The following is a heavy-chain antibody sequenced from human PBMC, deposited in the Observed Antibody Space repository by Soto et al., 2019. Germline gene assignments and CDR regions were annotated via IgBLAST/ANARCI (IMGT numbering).Heavy chain of an antibody. V-gene: IGHV3-30*18. CDR3: AKSPNFYCSSPNCYKYYFDY. CDR1: GFTFNTYG. J-gene: IGHJ4*02. D-gene: IGHD2-2*02. CDR2: ISYDGSDK. Sequence: GGSLRLSCAASGFTFNTYGMHWVRQAPGKGLEWVAVISYDGSDKFYADSVKGRFTISRDNSKNALYLQMSSLRPEDTAIYYCAKSPNFYCSSPNCYKYYFDYWGQGTLVTVSS.